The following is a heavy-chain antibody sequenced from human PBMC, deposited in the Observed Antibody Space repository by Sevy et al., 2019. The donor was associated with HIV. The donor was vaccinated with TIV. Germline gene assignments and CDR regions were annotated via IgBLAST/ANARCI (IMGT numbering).Heavy chain of an antibody. V-gene: IGHV3-30*02. CDR3: AKVGQSSSWYGDFDY. Sequence: WGSLRLSCAASGFTFSSYGMHWVRQAPGKGLEWVAFIRYDGSNKYYADSVKGRFTISRDNSKNTLYLQMNSLRAEDTAVYYCAKVGQSSSWYGDFDYWGQGTLVTVSS. D-gene: IGHD6-13*01. J-gene: IGHJ4*02. CDR2: IRYDGSNK. CDR1: GFTFSSYG.